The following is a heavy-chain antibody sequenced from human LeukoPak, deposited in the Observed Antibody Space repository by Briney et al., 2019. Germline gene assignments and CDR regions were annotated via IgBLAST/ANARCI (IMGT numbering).Heavy chain of an antibody. J-gene: IGHJ6*02. V-gene: IGHV3-53*05. CDR2: IYSGGST. CDR3: ARDHYDSSGYYRLWDYYYGMDV. Sequence: PGGSLRLSCAASGFTVSSNYMSWVRQAPGKGLEWVSVIYSGGSTYYADSVKGRFTISRDNSKNTLYLQMNSLRAEDTAVYYCARDHYDSSGYYRLWDYYYGMDVWGQGTTVTVSS. D-gene: IGHD3-22*01. CDR1: GFTVSSNY.